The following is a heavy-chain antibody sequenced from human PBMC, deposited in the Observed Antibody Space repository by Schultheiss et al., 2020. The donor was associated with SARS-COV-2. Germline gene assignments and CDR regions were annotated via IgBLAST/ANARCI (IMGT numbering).Heavy chain of an antibody. CDR2: IDPTESYT. CDR1: GYSFTNYW. V-gene: IGHV5-10-1*01. Sequence: GGSLRLSCQGSGYSFTNYWISWVRQIPGKGLEWMGRIDPTESYTDYSPSFEGHVTISVDKSISSASLQWSSLKASDTAMYYCARQAAAGTRYYYYYYMDVWGKGTTVTVSS. D-gene: IGHD6-13*01. CDR3: ARQAAAGTRYYYYYYMDV. J-gene: IGHJ6*03.